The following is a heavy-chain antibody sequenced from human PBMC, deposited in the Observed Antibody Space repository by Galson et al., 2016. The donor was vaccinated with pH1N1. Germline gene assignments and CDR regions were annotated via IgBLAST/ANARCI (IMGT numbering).Heavy chain of an antibody. J-gene: IGHJ4*02. CDR1: GFTFSRYW. CDR2: INRDGGSA. Sequence: SLRLSCAASGFTFSRYWMHWVRQASGKGLVWVSRINRDGGSAIYADSVKGRLTISRDNAKNTLYLQMNSLRAEDTAVYYCATGEGYYLDYWGQGTLVTVSS. CDR3: ATGEGYYLDY. D-gene: IGHD7-27*01. V-gene: IGHV3-74*01.